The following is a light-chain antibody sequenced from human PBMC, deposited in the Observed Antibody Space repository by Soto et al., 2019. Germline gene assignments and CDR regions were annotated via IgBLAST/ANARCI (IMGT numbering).Light chain of an antibody. Sequence: EIVLTQSPGTLSLSPGERATLSCRASQSVSSNYLAWYQQKPGQAPRLLIYDASNRATGIPARFSGTGSGTDFTLTINNLEPEDFAVYYCQVRTNWSIAFGRGTRLEIK. CDR3: QVRTNWSIA. V-gene: IGKV3-11*01. CDR2: DAS. CDR1: QSVSSNY. J-gene: IGKJ5*01.